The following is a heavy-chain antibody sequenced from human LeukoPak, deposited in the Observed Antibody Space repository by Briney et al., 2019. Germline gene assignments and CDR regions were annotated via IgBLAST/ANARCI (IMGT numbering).Heavy chain of an antibody. CDR1: GFTFSNAW. Sequence: GGSLRLSCAASGFTFSNAWMSWVRQAPGKGLEWVGRIKSKTDGGTTDYAAPVKGRFTISRDDSKNTLYLQMNSLKTEDTAVYYCTTGLENYVLRYFDWLMIGGDFDYWGQGTLVTVSS. V-gene: IGHV3-15*01. CDR3: TTGLENYVLRYFDWLMIGGDFDY. D-gene: IGHD3-9*01. J-gene: IGHJ4*02. CDR2: IKSKTDGGTT.